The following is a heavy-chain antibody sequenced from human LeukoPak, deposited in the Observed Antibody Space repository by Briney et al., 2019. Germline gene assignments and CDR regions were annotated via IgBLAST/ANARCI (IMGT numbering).Heavy chain of an antibody. CDR1: GFTFSSHG. V-gene: IGHV3-23*01. Sequence: GGSLILSCAASGFTFSSHGMSWVRQASGQGLEWVSTVSGDGKNTHYADSVKGRFTISRDNSKNTLSLQMDSLRAEDTAIYYCATDTGVYHFDYWGQGTLVTVSS. J-gene: IGHJ4*02. CDR3: ATDTGVYHFDY. CDR2: VSGDGKNT. D-gene: IGHD2-8*02.